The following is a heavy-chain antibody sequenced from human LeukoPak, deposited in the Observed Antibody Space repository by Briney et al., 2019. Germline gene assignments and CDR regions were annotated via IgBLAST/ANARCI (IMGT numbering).Heavy chain of an antibody. CDR3: ARDPGDYVWGSYRPTYYFDY. D-gene: IGHD3-16*02. J-gene: IGHJ4*02. Sequence: PGGSLRLSCAASGFTFSSYAMSWVRQAPGKGLEWVSAISGSGGSTYYADSVKGRFTISRDNSKNTLYLQMDSLRAEDTAVYYCARDPGDYVWGSYRPTYYFDYWGQGTLVTVSS. CDR2: ISGSGGST. CDR1: GFTFSSYA. V-gene: IGHV3-23*01.